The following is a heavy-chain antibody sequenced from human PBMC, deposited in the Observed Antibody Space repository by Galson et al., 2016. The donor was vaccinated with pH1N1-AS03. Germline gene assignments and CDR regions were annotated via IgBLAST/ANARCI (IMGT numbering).Heavy chain of an antibody. J-gene: IGHJ3*02. Sequence: QSGAEVKKPGESLRISCKGSGYPFTSYWIHWVRQMPGKGLEWIGRIDPSDSYINYSPAFEGRVTISSDKSTTTAYLQWNDLKSADTAVYFCATGHYYSGLYRDAFDTWGQGTRVTVSS. V-gene: IGHV5-10-1*01. CDR3: ATGHYYSGLYRDAFDT. CDR2: IDPSDSYI. D-gene: IGHD1-26*01. CDR1: GYPFTSYW.